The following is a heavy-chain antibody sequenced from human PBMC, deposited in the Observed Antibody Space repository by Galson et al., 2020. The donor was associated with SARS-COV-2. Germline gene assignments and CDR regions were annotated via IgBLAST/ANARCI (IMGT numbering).Heavy chain of an antibody. CDR1: GYTFTNYA. D-gene: IGHD6-19*01. V-gene: IGHV1-3*01. Sequence: ASVKVSCKASGYTFTNYAMHWVRQAPGQGLEWMGWINSGNDNTKYSQKFQGRVTITRDTSASTDYMELSSLRSEDTAVYYCARGSAVTGNDRYFQHWGQGTLVTVSS. CDR2: INSGNDNT. J-gene: IGHJ1*01. CDR3: ARGSAVTGNDRYFQH.